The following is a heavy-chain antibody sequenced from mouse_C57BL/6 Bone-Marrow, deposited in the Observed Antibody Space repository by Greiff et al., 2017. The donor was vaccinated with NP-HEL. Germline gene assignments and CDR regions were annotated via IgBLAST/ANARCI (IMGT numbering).Heavy chain of an antibody. CDR1: GYTFTDYY. CDR3: ARSVTPSFDY. J-gene: IGHJ2*01. V-gene: IGHV1-19*01. D-gene: IGHD2-2*01. CDR2: INPYNGGT. Sequence: VQLQQSGPVLVKPGASVKMSCKASGYTFTDYYMNWVKQSHGKSLEWIGVINPYNGGTSYNQKFKGKATLTVDTSSSTAYMQLSSLTSEDSAVYYCARSVTPSFDYWGQGTTLTVSS.